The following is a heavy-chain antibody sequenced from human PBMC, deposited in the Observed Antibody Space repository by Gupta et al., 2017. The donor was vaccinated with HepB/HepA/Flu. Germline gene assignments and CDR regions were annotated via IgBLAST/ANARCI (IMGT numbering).Heavy chain of an antibody. Sequence: QITLKESGPTLVKSTQTLTLTCTFSGFSLTTRGVGVGWIRQPPGKALEWLAIIYWDDDKRYSPSLKSRLTITKDTSKNQVVLIMTKMETVETGTYYCARRQAQDIFNWFDPGGQGTLVTVSS. D-gene: IGHD3-3*02. J-gene: IGHJ5*01. CDR2: IYWDDDK. CDR1: GFSLTTRGVG. CDR3: ARRQAQDIFNWFDP. V-gene: IGHV2-5*02.